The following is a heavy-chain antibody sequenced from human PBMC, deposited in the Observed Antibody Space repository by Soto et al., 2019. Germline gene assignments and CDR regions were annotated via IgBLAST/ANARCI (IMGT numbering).Heavy chain of an antibody. CDR3: AHRPGFLYGDYERDNWFDP. CDR1: GFSLSTSGVG. D-gene: IGHD4-17*01. Sequence: QITLKESGPPLVKPTQTLTLTCTFSGFSLSTSGVGVGWIRQPPGKALEWLALIYWDDDKRYSPSLKSRLTITKDTSKNQVVLTMTNMDPVDTATYYCAHRPGFLYGDYERDNWFDPWGQGTLVTVSS. J-gene: IGHJ5*02. V-gene: IGHV2-5*02. CDR2: IYWDDDK.